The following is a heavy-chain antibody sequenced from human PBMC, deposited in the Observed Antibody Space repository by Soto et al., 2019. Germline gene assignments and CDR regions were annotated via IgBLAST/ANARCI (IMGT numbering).Heavy chain of an antibody. CDR1: GGFIISYY. J-gene: IGHJ4*02. D-gene: IGHD5-12*01. CDR3: ARRIVATETCDY. Sequence: QVRLQESGPGLVKPSETLSLTCTVFGGFIISYYWSWIRQPPVRGLEWIGFIYYAGSTKYNPSLNGRVTISVDTSNNQFALTVTSVTAADTALYYCARRIVATETCDYWGQGTLVTVSS. V-gene: IGHV4-59*08. CDR2: IYYAGST.